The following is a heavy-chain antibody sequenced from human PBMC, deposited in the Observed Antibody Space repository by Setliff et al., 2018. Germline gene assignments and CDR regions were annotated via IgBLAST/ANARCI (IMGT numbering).Heavy chain of an antibody. CDR3: LRLVRYCTKIACQATSGDEV. CDR1: GYTLSNSI. Sequence: GASVKVSCKASGYTLSNSILSWVRQAPGQGLEWVGWISAYNGKTYSAQKFQDRVTLTTHTSTNMGYLELRDLRSDDTAVYYCLRLVRYCTKIACQATSGDEVWGRGTLVTSPQ. CDR2: ISAYNGKT. V-gene: IGHV1-18*01. D-gene: IGHD2-8*01. J-gene: IGHJ4*02.